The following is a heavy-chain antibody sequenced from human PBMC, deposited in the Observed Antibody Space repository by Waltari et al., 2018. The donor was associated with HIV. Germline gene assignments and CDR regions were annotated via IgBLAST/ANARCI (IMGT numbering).Heavy chain of an antibody. CDR1: GYAFKGYV. D-gene: IGHD3-16*01. Sequence: QVQLVQSGAEVKKPGASVNVSCKAYGYAFKGYVLNWVRQAPGQRPEWMGRINTNIDETKYSQKFQGRVTITRDTSASTVYMELSSLRSEDTAVYYCARVYGELWLNYFDYWGQGTLVTVSS. CDR2: INTNIDET. J-gene: IGHJ4*02. CDR3: ARVYGELWLNYFDY. V-gene: IGHV1-3*04.